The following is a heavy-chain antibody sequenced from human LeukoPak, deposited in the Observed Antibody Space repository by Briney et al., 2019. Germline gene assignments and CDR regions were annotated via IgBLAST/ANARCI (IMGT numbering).Heavy chain of an antibody. CDR1: GYTFTDYG. V-gene: IGHV1-3*01. D-gene: IGHD3-3*01. CDR2: INAGNGNA. CDR3: AADRFSIFGVVITPKNYYGMDV. Sequence: ASVKVSCKASGYTFTDYGMHWVRQAPGQRLEWMAWINAGNGNAKYSQKFQGRVTITRDTSASTAYMELSSLRSEDTAVYYCAADRFSIFGVVITPKNYYGMDVWGQGTTVTVSS. J-gene: IGHJ6*02.